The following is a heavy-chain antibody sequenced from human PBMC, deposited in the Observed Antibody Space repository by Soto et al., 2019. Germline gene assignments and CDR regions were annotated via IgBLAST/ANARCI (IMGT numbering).Heavy chain of an antibody. CDR2: IFDSGIT. J-gene: IGHJ5*02. V-gene: IGHV4-30-4*01. CDR3: ASQFCSGGACFNWFDP. CDR1: DGSIRGRLDH. D-gene: IGHD2-21*01. Sequence: SVTLSHTWTVADGSIRGRLDHRSWIHQPPGKGLEWIGYIFDSGITDYNPSLKSRVAMSVDTSKNQCALNLTSLTASDTALYFCASQFCSGGACFNWFDPWGHGTLVTVSS.